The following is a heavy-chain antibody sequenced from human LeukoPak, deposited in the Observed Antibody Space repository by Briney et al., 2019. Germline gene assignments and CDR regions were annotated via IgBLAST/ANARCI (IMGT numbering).Heavy chain of an antibody. CDR3: ARISRITFGELPDY. Sequence: SGPALVKPTQTLTLTCTFSGFSLSSSGMCVSWIRQPPGKALEWFARIDWDDDKYYSTSLKTRLTISKDTSKNQVVLTMTNMDPVDTATYYCARISRITFGELPDYWGQGTLVTVSS. D-gene: IGHD3-16*01. CDR1: GFSLSSSGMC. J-gene: IGHJ4*02. CDR2: IDWDDDK. V-gene: IGHV2-70*11.